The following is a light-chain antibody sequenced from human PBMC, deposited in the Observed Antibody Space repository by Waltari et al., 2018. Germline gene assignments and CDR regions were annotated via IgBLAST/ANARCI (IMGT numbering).Light chain of an antibody. CDR3: QQSYNTPVT. J-gene: IGKJ5*01. Sequence: DIQMTQSPSSLSASVGDRVPITCRASQHITNFLNWYQQKPGEAPRLLIYAVSNLQSGVPSRFSGSGSGTDFTLIIGSLQREDFATYFCQQSYNTPVTFGQGTRLDIK. CDR2: AVS. V-gene: IGKV1-39*01. CDR1: QHITNF.